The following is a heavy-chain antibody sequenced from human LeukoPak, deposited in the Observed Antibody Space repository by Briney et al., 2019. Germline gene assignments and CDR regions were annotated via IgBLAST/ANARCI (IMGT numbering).Heavy chain of an antibody. V-gene: IGHV3-23*01. J-gene: IGHJ2*01. CDR2: ISGSGGST. CDR1: RFTFRTYA. Sequence: QTGGSLRLSCAASRFTFRTYAMRWVRQAPGKGLEWVSTISGSGGSTYYADSVKGRFTISRDNSKNTLYLQMNSLRAEDTAVYYCARDLKSDYGDYDGVPTQPDWYFDLWGRGTLVTVSS. D-gene: IGHD4-17*01. CDR3: ARDLKSDYGDYDGVPTQPDWYFDL.